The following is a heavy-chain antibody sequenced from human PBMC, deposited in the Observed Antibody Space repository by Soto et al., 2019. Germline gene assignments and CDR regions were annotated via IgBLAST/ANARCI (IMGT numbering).Heavy chain of an antibody. D-gene: IGHD2-2*01. CDR2: FDPEDGET. V-gene: IGHV1-24*01. CDR3: ATNIVVVPAALAWFDP. CDR1: GHTLTELS. Sequence: ASVKVSCKVSGHTLTELSMHWVRQAPGKGLEWMGGFDPEDGETIYAQKFQGRVTMTEDTSTDTAYMELSSLRSEDTAVYYCATNIVVVPAALAWFDPWGQGTPVTVSS. J-gene: IGHJ5*02.